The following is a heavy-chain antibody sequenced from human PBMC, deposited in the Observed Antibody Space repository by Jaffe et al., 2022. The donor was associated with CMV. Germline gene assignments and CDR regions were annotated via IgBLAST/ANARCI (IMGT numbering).Heavy chain of an antibody. J-gene: IGHJ6*03. V-gene: IGHV4-39*07. CDR1: DGTVRSSSYY. CDR3: VRLTSSTGWIGRNPTGYYYYYMDV. D-gene: IGHD2-2*01. Sequence: QVQLQESGPGLVKPSETLSLTCSVSDGTVRSSSYYWGWIRQPPGKGLEWIGSIFYDGSTYYNPSLNSRLTMSVDTSNNQFSLNLGSVTAADAAVYYCVRLTSSTGWIGRNPTGYYYYYMDVWGKGTPVTVSS. CDR2: IFYDGST.